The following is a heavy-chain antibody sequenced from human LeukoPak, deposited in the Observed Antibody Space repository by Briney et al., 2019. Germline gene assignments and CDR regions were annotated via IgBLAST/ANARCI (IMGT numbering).Heavy chain of an antibody. Sequence: SETLSLTCTVSGGSISSYYWSWIRQPPGKGLEWIGYIYYSGSTNYNPSLKSRVTISVDTSKNQFSLKLSSVTAADTAVYCCARVADCTNGVCYSDYYYYMDVWGKGTTVTVSS. CDR2: IYYSGST. V-gene: IGHV4-59*01. D-gene: IGHD2-8*01. J-gene: IGHJ6*03. CDR3: ARVADCTNGVCYSDYYYYMDV. CDR1: GGSISSYY.